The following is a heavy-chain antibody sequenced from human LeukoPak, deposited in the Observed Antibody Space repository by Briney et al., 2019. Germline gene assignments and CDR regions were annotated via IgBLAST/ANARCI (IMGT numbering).Heavy chain of an antibody. CDR2: ITNSGSST. D-gene: IGHD1-26*01. V-gene: IGHV3-11*04. CDR1: GFTFSDYY. Sequence: PGGSLRLSCAASGFTFSDYYMSWIRQAPGRGLEWASYITNSGSSTYYADSVRGRFTISRDNTKNSLYLQMSTLRAEDTAVYYCARELGVSYWAFDIWGQGTMVTVSS. CDR3: ARELGVSYWAFDI. J-gene: IGHJ3*02.